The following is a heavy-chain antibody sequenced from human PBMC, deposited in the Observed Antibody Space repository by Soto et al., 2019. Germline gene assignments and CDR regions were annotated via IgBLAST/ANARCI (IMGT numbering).Heavy chain of an antibody. V-gene: IGHV1-69*01. D-gene: IGHD6-19*01. CDR1: GGTFSSYA. Sequence: QVQLVQSGAEVKKPGSSVKVSCKASGGTFSSYAISWVRQAPGQGLEWMGGIIPIFGTANYAQKFQGRVTITADESTSTAYMELSSLRSEDTAVYYCARDNLSGKGLAYYYGMDVWGQGTTVTVSS. J-gene: IGHJ6*02. CDR2: IIPIFGTA. CDR3: ARDNLSGKGLAYYYGMDV.